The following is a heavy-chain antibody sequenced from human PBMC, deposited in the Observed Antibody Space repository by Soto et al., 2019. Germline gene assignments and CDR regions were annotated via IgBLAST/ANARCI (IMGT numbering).Heavy chain of an antibody. D-gene: IGHD1-1*01. CDR1: GYTFTDYG. Sequence: ASVKVSCKASGYTFTDYGITWVRQAPGQGLQWMGWISSYNGVTNNAHSFQGRVSMTTDTSTSTAYLELSSLRSDDTAVYYCARDRYNRGSFDYWGQGSLVTVSS. V-gene: IGHV1-18*01. J-gene: IGHJ4*02. CDR2: ISSYNGVT. CDR3: ARDRYNRGSFDY.